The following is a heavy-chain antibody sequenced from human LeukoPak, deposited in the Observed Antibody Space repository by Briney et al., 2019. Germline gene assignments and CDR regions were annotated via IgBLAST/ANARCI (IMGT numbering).Heavy chain of an antibody. J-gene: IGHJ4*02. Sequence: SETLSLTCAVYGGSFSGYYWSWIRQPPGKGLEWIGEIKHSGSTNYNPSLKSRVTISVDTSKNQFSLKLSSVTAADTAVYYCARTSSGWPYYFDYWGQGTLVTVSS. V-gene: IGHV4-34*01. D-gene: IGHD6-19*01. CDR3: ARTSSGWPYYFDY. CDR2: IKHSGST. CDR1: GGSFSGYY.